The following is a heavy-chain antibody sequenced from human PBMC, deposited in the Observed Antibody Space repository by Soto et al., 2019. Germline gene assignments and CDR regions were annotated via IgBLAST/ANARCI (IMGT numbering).Heavy chain of an antibody. CDR2: IESDGSSP. V-gene: IGHV3-74*01. CDR3: AKSNWFDP. CDR1: GFTFSSYA. Sequence: AGGSLRLSCAASGFTFSSYAMSWVRQAPGKGLVWVSRIESDGSSPIYADSVKGRFTISRDNAKNTLYLQMNSLRAEDTAVYYCAKSNWFDPWGQGTLVTVSS. J-gene: IGHJ5*02.